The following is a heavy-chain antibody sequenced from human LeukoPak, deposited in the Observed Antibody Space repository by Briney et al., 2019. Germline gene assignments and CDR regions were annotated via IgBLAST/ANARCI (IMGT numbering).Heavy chain of an antibody. D-gene: IGHD2-15*01. V-gene: IGHV1-2*02. CDR3: ASWRIWDIEDTNSYYMDV. Sequence: GASVKVSCKASGYTFTGYYMHWVRQAPGQGLEWMGWINPNSGGTNYAQKSQGRVTMTRDTSISTAYMELSRLRSDDTAVYYCASWRIWDIEDTNSYYMDVWGKGTTVTVSS. J-gene: IGHJ6*03. CDR1: GYTFTGYY. CDR2: INPNSGGT.